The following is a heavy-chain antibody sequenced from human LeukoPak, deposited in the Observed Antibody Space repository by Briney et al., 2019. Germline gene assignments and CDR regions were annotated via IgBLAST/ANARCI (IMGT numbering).Heavy chain of an antibody. CDR3: AKSLRTGSGWASDY. CDR2: IKQDESEK. CDR1: GFTFSSYW. V-gene: IGHV3-7*01. D-gene: IGHD6-19*01. Sequence: GGSLRLSCAASGFTFSSYWMTWVRQAPGKGLEWVANIKQDESEKYYVDSVKGRFTISRDNAKNSLYLQMNSLRAEDTAVYYCAKSLRTGSGWASDYWGQGTLVTVSS. J-gene: IGHJ4*02.